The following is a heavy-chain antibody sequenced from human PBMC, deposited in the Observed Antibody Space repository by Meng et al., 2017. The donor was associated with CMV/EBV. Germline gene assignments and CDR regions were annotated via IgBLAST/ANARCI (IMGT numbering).Heavy chain of an antibody. CDR2: IYYSGST. CDR1: GGSISSGDYY. Sequence: HGHLQETGPGLVKPSQTLSLTCTVPGGSISSGDYYWSWIRQPPGKGLEWMGYIYYSGSTYYNPSLKSRVTISVDTSKNQFSLKLSSVTAADTAVYYCARVMGPNRTPYYFDYWGQGTLVTVSS. D-gene: IGHD1-14*01. V-gene: IGHV4-30-4*08. J-gene: IGHJ4*02. CDR3: ARVMGPNRTPYYFDY.